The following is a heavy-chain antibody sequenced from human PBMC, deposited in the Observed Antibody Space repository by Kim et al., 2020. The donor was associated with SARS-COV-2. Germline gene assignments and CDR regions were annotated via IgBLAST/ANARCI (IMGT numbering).Heavy chain of an antibody. V-gene: IGHV3-33*01. Sequence: GGSLRLSCAASGFTFSSYGMHWVRQAPGKGLEWVAVIWYDGSNKYYADSVKGRFTISRDNSKNTLYLQMNSLRAEDTAVYYCARDHNRLDSGSYYFDLYYGMDVWGQGTTVTVSS. CDR2: IWYDGSNK. CDR3: ARDHNRLDSGSYYFDLYYGMDV. J-gene: IGHJ6*02. CDR1: GFTFSSYG. D-gene: IGHD1-26*01.